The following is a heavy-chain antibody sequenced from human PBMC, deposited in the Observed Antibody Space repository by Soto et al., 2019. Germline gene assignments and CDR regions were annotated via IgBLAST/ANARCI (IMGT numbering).Heavy chain of an antibody. J-gene: IGHJ4*02. CDR1: GVVIFSGSNY. CDR3: ARGYSGADYNFDY. Sequence: SETLWLTCAVSGVVIFSGSNYWSWIRQRPGKGPEWIGYNFNSGRAYKNPSLRSGVTISIDTSKDNFSLKLSSVTAADTAMYVCARGYSGADYNFDYWGQGISVTVSS. CDR2: NFNSGRA. V-gene: IGHV4-31*02. D-gene: IGHD3-10*01.